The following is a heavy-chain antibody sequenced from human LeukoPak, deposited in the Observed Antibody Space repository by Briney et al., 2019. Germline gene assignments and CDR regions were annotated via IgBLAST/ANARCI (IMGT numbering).Heavy chain of an antibody. Sequence: GGSLRLSCAASGFNFPTYWMIWVRQAPGKGLEWVGTLNQDGSEMYYVDSVKGRFTISRDNAKSSLYLQKNSLRAEDTAVYYCASYYCSGGNCSLGDGMGVWGQGAMVTVSS. CDR2: LNQDGSEM. D-gene: IGHD2-15*01. V-gene: IGHV3-7*01. CDR1: GFNFPTYW. J-gene: IGHJ6*02. CDR3: ASYYCSGGNCSLGDGMGV.